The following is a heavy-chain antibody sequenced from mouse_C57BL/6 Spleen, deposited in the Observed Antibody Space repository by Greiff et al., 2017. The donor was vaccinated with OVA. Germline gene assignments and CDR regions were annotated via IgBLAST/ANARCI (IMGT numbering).Heavy chain of an antibody. Sequence: VQLKESGPELVKPGASVKIPCKASGYTFTDYNMDWVKQSHGKSLEWIGDINPNNGGTIYNQKFKGKATLTVDKSSSTAYMELRSLTSEDTAVYYCARRSNYVGYYAMDYWGQGTSVTVSS. CDR2: INPNNGGT. D-gene: IGHD2-5*01. J-gene: IGHJ4*01. V-gene: IGHV1-18*01. CDR3: ARRSNYVGYYAMDY. CDR1: GYTFTDYN.